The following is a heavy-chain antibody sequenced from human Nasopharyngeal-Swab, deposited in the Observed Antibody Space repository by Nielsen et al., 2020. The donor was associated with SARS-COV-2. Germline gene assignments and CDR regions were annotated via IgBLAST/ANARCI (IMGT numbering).Heavy chain of an antibody. CDR3: ASYCGGDCYAFDY. CDR1: GGSISSSSYY. CDR2: IYYSGST. J-gene: IGHJ4*02. Sequence: SETLSLTCTVSGGSISSSSYYWGWIRQPPGKGLEWIGSIYYSGSTYYNPSLKSRVTISVDTSKNQFSLKLSSVTAADTAVYYCASYCGGDCYAFDYWGQGTLVTVSP. D-gene: IGHD2-21*02. V-gene: IGHV4-39*07.